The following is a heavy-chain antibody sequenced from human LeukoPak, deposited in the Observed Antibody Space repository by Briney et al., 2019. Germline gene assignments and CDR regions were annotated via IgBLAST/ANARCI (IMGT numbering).Heavy chain of an antibody. Sequence: GGSLRLSCAASGFTFNNYAMNWVRQAPGKGLEWVANIKQDGSEKYYVDSVKGRFTISRDNAKNSLYLQMNSLRAEDTAVYYCAKPHFDYWGQGTLVTVSS. J-gene: IGHJ4*02. CDR1: GFTFNNYA. V-gene: IGHV3-7*01. CDR3: AKPHFDY. CDR2: IKQDGSEK.